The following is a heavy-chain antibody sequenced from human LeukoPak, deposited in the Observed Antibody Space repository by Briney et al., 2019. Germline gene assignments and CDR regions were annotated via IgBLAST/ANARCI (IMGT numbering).Heavy chain of an antibody. CDR1: GFTFSSYA. Sequence: GGSLRLSCAASGFTFSSYAMHWVRQAPGKGLEWVAVISYDGSNKYYADSVKGRFTISRDNSKTTLYLQMNSLRAEDTAVYYCARDQGSSWYYFDSWGKGTLVTVSP. CDR2: ISYDGSNK. V-gene: IGHV3-30-3*01. J-gene: IGHJ4*02. CDR3: ARDQGSSWYYFDS. D-gene: IGHD6-13*01.